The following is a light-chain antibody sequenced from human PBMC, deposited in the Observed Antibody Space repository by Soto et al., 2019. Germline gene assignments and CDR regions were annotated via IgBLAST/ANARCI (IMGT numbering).Light chain of an antibody. V-gene: IGKV1-39*01. CDR1: QSISNH. J-gene: IGKJ5*01. CDR2: ATS. CDR3: QQSYSISIT. Sequence: IQMTHSPSSLSASVEPRLIIACRASQSISNHLNWYQQKPGKAPNLLIYATSSLKSGVPSRFSGSESGTDFTLTISSLQAEDFATYYCQQSYSISITFGQGTRLEIK.